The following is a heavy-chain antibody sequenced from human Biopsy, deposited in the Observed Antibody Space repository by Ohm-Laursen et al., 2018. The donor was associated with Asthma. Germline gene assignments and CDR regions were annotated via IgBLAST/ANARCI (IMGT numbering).Heavy chain of an antibody. CDR1: GGSVSSDKYY. CDR2: IFYSGAT. Sequence: SQTLSLTCSVSGGSVSSDKYYWSWIRQPPGKGLEWIAYIFYSGATNYNPALKSRVAQSIDTSKSHFSLRLNSLSAADTAVYYCARGTIVAGIDYWGQGTLVTVSS. J-gene: IGHJ4*02. V-gene: IGHV4-61*01. CDR3: ARGTIVAGIDY. D-gene: IGHD5-12*01.